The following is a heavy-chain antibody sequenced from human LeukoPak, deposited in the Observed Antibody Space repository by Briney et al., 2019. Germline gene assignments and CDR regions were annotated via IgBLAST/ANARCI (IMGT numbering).Heavy chain of an antibody. J-gene: IGHJ4*02. Sequence: PGESLKISCKGSGYGFTSYWIAWVRQMPGKGLEWMGIIFPGDSDTTYSPAFEGQVTISADKSISTAYLQWSSLKASDTATYYCARFGGYGGNDVNFDYWGQGTLVTVSS. CDR2: IFPGDSDT. CDR1: GYGFTSYW. V-gene: IGHV5-51*01. D-gene: IGHD3-16*01. CDR3: ARFGGYGGNDVNFDY.